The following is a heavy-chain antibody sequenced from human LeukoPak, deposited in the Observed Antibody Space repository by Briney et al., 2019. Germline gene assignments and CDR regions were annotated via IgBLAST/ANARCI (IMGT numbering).Heavy chain of an antibody. J-gene: IGHJ3*02. CDR3: ARDVYYGSGSYSNDAFDI. D-gene: IGHD3-10*01. CDR2: INSDGSSK. CDR1: GFTFSSYW. V-gene: IGHV3-74*01. Sequence: PGGSLRLSCAASGFTFSSYWMHWVRQAPGKGLVWVSRINSDGSSKSYADSVKGRFAISRDNAKNTLYLQMNSLRAEDMAVYYCARDVYYGSGSYSNDAFDIWGQGTMVTVSS.